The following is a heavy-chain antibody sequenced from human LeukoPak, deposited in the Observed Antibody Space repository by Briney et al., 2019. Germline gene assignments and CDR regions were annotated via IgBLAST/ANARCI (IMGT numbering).Heavy chain of an antibody. J-gene: IGHJ5*02. CDR2: IIPIFGTA. Sequence: ASVKVSCNASGGTFSSYAISWVRQAPGQRLEWMGGIIPIFGTANYAQKFQGRVTITTDESTSTAYMELSSLRSEDTAVYYCARAAGDIVVVPAARNWFDPWGQGTLVTVSS. CDR3: ARAAGDIVVVPAARNWFDP. V-gene: IGHV1-69*05. CDR1: GGTFSSYA. D-gene: IGHD2-2*01.